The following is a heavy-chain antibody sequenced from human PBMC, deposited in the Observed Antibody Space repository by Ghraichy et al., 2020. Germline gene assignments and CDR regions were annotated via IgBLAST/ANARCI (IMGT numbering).Heavy chain of an antibody. D-gene: IGHD3-10*01. CDR1: GGSFSGYY. CDR3: ARGGGKKWFGELLHYFDY. J-gene: IGHJ4*02. Sequence: SETLSLTCAVYGGSFSGYYWSWIRQPPGKGLEWIGEINHSGSTNYNPSLKSRVTISVDTSKNQFSLKLSSVTAADTAVYYCARGGGKKWFGELLHYFDYWGQGTLVTVSS. CDR2: INHSGST. V-gene: IGHV4-34*01.